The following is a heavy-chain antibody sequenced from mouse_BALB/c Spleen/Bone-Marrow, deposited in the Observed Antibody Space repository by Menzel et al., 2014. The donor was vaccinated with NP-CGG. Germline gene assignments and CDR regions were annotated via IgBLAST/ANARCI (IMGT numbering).Heavy chain of an antibody. CDR3: ARARGVTTATPYYFDY. V-gene: IGHV5-6-5*01. D-gene: IGHD1-2*01. J-gene: IGHJ2*01. Sequence: EVKLVESGGGLVKPGGSLKLSCAASGFSFSSYAVSWVRQTPEKRLEWVASISGGGNSYHSDNMKGRFTISRDNARNILYLQMSRLRSEDTARYYCARARGVTTATPYYFDYWGQGTALTVSS. CDR1: GFSFSSYA. CDR2: ISGGGNS.